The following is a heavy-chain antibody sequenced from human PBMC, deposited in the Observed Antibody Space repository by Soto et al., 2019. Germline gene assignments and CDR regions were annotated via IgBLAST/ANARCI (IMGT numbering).Heavy chain of an antibody. CDR3: ARGPPAIYNWNYCGDYFFAY. D-gene: IGHD1-7*01. V-gene: IGHV1-18*01. J-gene: IGHJ4*02. CDR1: GYTFTSYG. CDR2: ISAYNGNT. Sequence: ASVKVSCKASGYTFTSYGISWVRQAPGQGLEWMGWISAYNGNTNYAQKLQGRVTMTTDTSTSTAYMELRSLRSDDTAVYYCARGPPAIYNWNYCGDYFFAYWGQGTLVTVSS.